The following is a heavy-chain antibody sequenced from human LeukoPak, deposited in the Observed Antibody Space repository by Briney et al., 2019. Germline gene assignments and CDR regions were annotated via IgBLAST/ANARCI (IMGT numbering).Heavy chain of an antibody. CDR2: INHSGST. CDR1: GGSFSGYY. Sequence: SETLSLTCAVYGGSFSGYYWSWIRQPPGKGLEWIGEINHSGSTNYNPSLKSRVTISVDTSKNQFSLKLSSVTAADTAVYYCARHYCGSGYYYYYYMDVWGKGTTVTISS. J-gene: IGHJ6*03. D-gene: IGHD3-10*01. CDR3: ARHYCGSGYYYYYYMDV. V-gene: IGHV4-34*01.